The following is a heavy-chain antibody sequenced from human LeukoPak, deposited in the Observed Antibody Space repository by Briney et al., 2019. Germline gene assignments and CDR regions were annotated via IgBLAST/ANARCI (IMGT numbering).Heavy chain of an antibody. CDR2: INHSGRT. D-gene: IGHD5-18*01. J-gene: IGHJ4*02. Sequence: SETLSLTCAVYGRSYSGYYWSWPRHPPGEGLEWIGEINHSGRTNYNPSLKSLVTISVDTSKNQFSLKLSSVTAANTAVYYCARTWIQLWPFDYWGQGTLVTVSS. CDR1: GRSYSGYY. V-gene: IGHV4-34*01. CDR3: ARTWIQLWPFDY.